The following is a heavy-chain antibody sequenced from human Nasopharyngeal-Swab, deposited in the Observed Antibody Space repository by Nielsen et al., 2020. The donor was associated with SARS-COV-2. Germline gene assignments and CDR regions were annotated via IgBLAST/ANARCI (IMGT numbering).Heavy chain of an antibody. CDR3: ARENQEYANIWIDY. V-gene: IGHV7-4-1*02. Sequence: ASVKVSCKASGYTFTSNVLNWVRQAPGQGPEYIGWIDTKTGAPTYAQAFTGRFVISLDTSVSTTYLQISSLKADDTAVYYFARENQEYANIWIDYWGQGTQVTVSS. CDR2: IDTKTGAP. D-gene: IGHD1-1*01. CDR1: GYTFTSNV. J-gene: IGHJ4*02.